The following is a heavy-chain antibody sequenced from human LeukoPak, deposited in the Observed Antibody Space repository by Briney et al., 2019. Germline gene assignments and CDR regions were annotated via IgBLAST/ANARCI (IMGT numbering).Heavy chain of an antibody. V-gene: IGHV3-33*01. CDR2: IWYDGSNK. CDR3: ARRGGPVTDDAFDI. Sequence: GGSLRLSCAASGFTFSSYGMHWVRQAPGKGLEWVAVIWYDGSNKYYADSVKGRFTISGDNSKNTLYLQMNSLRAEDTAVYYCARRGGPVTDDAFDIWGQGTMVTVSS. D-gene: IGHD2-21*02. CDR1: GFTFSSYG. J-gene: IGHJ3*02.